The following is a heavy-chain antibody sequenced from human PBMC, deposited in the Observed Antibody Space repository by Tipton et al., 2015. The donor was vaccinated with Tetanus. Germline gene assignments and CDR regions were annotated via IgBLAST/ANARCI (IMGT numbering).Heavy chain of an antibody. CDR1: GGPISSGGYY. V-gene: IGHV4-31*03. CDR3: ARDQARGARGWNYFDH. CDR2: IYYSGST. Sequence: GLVKPSQTLSLSCTVSGGPISSGGYYWSWIRQHPGKGLEWIGDIYYSGSTYYNPSLKSRVTLSVDTSKNQFSLKLNSVSAADTAVYYCARDQARGARGWNYFDHWGQGTLVTVPS. J-gene: IGHJ4*02. D-gene: IGHD1-26*01.